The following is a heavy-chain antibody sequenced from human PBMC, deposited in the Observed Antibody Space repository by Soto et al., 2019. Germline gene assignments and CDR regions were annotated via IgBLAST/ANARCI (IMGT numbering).Heavy chain of an antibody. J-gene: IGHJ1*01. D-gene: IGHD2-21*02. Sequence: PSETLSLTCTVSNGSISTGDYYWSWIRQPPGKGLEWIGYIFYTGSTYYNPSLKSRVVASIDRSKNQFSLKLTSVTAADTAVYYCATVVMTSIPVYFHHWGQGTPVTVSS. CDR3: ATVVMTSIPVYFHH. CDR2: IFYTGST. CDR1: NGSISTGDYY. V-gene: IGHV4-30-4*01.